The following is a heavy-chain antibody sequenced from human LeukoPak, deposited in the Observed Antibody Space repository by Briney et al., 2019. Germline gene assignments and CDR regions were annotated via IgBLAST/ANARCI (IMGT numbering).Heavy chain of an antibody. CDR2: ISSSSSTI. V-gene: IGHV3-48*04. Sequence: GGSLRLSRAASGFTFSSYSMIWVRQATGKGLEWVSYISSSSSTIYYADSVKGRFTISRDNAKNSLYLQMNSLRAEDTAVYYCAKDDIVGATGYCGQGTLVTVSS. D-gene: IGHD1-26*01. CDR3: AKDDIVGATGY. J-gene: IGHJ4*02. CDR1: GFTFSSYS.